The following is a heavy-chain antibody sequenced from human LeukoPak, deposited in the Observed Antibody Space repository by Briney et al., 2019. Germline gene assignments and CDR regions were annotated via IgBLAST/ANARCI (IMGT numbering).Heavy chain of an antibody. J-gene: IGHJ3*02. Sequence: ASVKVSCKASGYTFTGYYMHWVRQAPGQGLEWMGWINPNSGGTNYAQKVQGWVTMTRDTSISTAYMELSRLRSADTAVYYCARESLGRYFDQLYPRDAFDIWGQGTMVTVSS. V-gene: IGHV1-2*04. D-gene: IGHD3-9*01. CDR1: GYTFTGYY. CDR3: ARESLGRYFDQLYPRDAFDI. CDR2: INPNSGGT.